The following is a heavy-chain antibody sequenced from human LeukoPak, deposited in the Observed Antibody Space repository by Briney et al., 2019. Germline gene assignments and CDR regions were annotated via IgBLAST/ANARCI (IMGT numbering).Heavy chain of an antibody. J-gene: IGHJ2*01. D-gene: IGHD3-9*01. Sequence: GGSLRLSCAASGFTFSSYWMSWVRQAPGKGLEWVANIKQDGSEKYYVDSVKGRFTISRDNAENSLYLQMNSLRAEDTAVYYCARFPSTRLDILTGYYNSWYFDLWGRGTLVTVSS. CDR3: ARFPSTRLDILTGYYNSWYFDL. CDR1: GFTFSSYW. V-gene: IGHV3-7*04. CDR2: IKQDGSEK.